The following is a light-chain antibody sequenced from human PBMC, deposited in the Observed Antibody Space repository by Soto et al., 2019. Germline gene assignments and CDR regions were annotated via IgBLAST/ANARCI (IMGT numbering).Light chain of an antibody. V-gene: IGLV1-51*01. CDR1: SSNIGGNF. CDR3: ETWDFSLSAVV. J-gene: IGLJ3*02. CDR2: DNT. Sequence: QSVLTQPPSVSAAPGQRVTISCSGASSNIGGNFVSWYQQLPGTAPTLLIYDNTERPSGIPDRFSGSSSGTSATLDITGLQTGDEADYYCETWDFSLSAVVFGGGTKLTVL.